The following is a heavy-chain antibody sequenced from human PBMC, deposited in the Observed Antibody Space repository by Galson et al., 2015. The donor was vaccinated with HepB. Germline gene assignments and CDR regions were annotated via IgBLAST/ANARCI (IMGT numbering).Heavy chain of an antibody. Sequence: SLRLSCAASGFTFSSYGMHWVWVAVISYDGSNKYYADSVKGRFTISRDNSKNTLYLQMNSLRAEDTAVYYCAKDRLVGATGAFGIWGQGTMVTVSS. J-gene: IGHJ3*02. V-gene: IGHV3-30*18. CDR3: AKDRLVGATGAFGI. CDR2: ISYDGSNK. D-gene: IGHD1-26*01. CDR1: GFTFSSYG.